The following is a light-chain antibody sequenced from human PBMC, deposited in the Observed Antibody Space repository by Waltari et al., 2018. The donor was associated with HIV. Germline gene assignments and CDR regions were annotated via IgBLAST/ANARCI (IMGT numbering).Light chain of an antibody. J-gene: IGLJ3*02. CDR2: GTT. Sequence: QSVLTQPPSLSGAPGQTVTISCTGTSSNIGADYHVHWYQQLPGTAPKLLIYGTTSRPSGVPDRFSGSKSGTSASLAITGLQADDEADYYCQSYDSSLSAWVFGGGTKLTVL. V-gene: IGLV1-40*01. CDR3: QSYDSSLSAWV. CDR1: SSNIGADYH.